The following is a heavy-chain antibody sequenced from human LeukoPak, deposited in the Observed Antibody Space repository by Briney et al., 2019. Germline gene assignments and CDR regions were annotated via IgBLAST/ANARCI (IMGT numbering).Heavy chain of an antibody. CDR3: ARPPDSGDYGAAFDF. Sequence: SETLSLTCAGSGYSINSGYFWGWIRQSPGKGLEWIASIYHSGTTYYNPSLKSRITMSVDTSKNQFSLKLSSVTAADTAVYYCARPPDSGDYGAAFDFWGQGTLVTVSS. CDR2: IYHSGTT. CDR1: GYSINSGYF. D-gene: IGHD4-17*01. J-gene: IGHJ4*02. V-gene: IGHV4-38-2*01.